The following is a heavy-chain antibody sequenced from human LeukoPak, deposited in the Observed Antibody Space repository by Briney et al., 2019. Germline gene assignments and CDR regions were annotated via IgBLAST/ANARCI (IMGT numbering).Heavy chain of an antibody. CDR3: ARERIPGRAHYYYYMDV. Sequence: PSETLSLTCSVSGYSIRSGYHWAWFRQAPGKGLEWMGSIYQSGSTYDNLSLKSRVTLSVDTSKNQFSLKLSSVTAADTAVYYCARERIPGRAHYYYYMDVWGKGTTVTISS. CDR2: IYQSGST. V-gene: IGHV4-38-2*02. CDR1: GYSIRSGYH. J-gene: IGHJ6*03.